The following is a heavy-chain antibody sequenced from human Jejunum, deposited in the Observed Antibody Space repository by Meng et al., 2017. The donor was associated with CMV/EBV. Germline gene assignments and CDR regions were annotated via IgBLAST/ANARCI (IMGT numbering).Heavy chain of an antibody. J-gene: IGHJ4*02. Sequence: QAQWVHSGGEVKKPGASLKVSCKASGYTFTNYGITWVRQAPGQGLEWMGWISAYNGNTNYAQTLQGRVTMTTDTSTSTAYMELRSLRSDDTAVYYCARVEVGITSGDYWGQGTLVTVSS. CDR3: ARVEVGITSGDY. CDR1: GYTFTNYG. CDR2: ISAYNGNT. V-gene: IGHV1-18*01. D-gene: IGHD1-26*01.